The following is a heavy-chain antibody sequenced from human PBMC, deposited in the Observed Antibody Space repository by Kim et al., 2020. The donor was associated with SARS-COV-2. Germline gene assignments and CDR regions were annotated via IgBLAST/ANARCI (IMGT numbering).Heavy chain of an antibody. CDR2: IYNSGST. V-gene: IGHV4-59*13. D-gene: IGHD4-4*01. Sequence: SETLSLTCTVSGGSISSYYWSWIRQPPGKGLEWIAYIYNSGSTNYNPSLKSRVTVSVDTSKNQFSLKLSSVTAADTAVYYCAGVGSYSYKDWGQGTLVTVSS. J-gene: IGHJ4*02. CDR3: AGVGSYSYKD. CDR1: GGSISSYY.